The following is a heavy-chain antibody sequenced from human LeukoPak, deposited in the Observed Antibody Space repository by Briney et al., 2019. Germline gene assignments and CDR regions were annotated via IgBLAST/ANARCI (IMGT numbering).Heavy chain of an antibody. J-gene: IGHJ4*02. CDR1: GFPFSSYG. CDR2: LVYDARS. V-gene: IGHV3-33*01. CDR3: ARDLSAAFDF. D-gene: IGHD6-19*01. Sequence: GTSLRLSCAASGFPFSSYGMHWVRQAPGKGLEWVARLVYDARSDYADSVKGRFSISRDDSKNTLFLDMSNLRVEDTALYYCARDLSAAFDFWGQGVLVTVSS.